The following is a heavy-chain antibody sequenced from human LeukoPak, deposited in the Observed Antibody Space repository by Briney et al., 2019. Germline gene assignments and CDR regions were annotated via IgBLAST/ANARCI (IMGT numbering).Heavy chain of an antibody. J-gene: IGHJ4*02. D-gene: IGHD3-10*01. CDR2: INHSGST. CDR3: ARGDTMGGDFDY. V-gene: IGHV4-34*01. Sequence: PSETLSLTCAVYGGSFSGYYWSWVRQPPGKGLEWVGEINHSGSTNYNPSLKSRVTISVDTSKNQFSLKLCSVTAADTAVYYCARGDTMGGDFDYWGQGTLVTVSS. CDR1: GGSFSGYY.